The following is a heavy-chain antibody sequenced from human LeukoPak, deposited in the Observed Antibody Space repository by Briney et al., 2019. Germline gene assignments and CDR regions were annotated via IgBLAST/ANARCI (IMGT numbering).Heavy chain of an antibody. D-gene: IGHD5-12*01. Sequence: GGSLRLSCTASGFTFGDYAMSWVRQAPGKGLEWVGFIRSKAYGGTTEYAASVKGRFTISRDDSKSIAYLQMNSLKTEDTAVCYCTRNSGYDKNHDYWGQGTLVTVSS. CDR2: IRSKAYGGTT. J-gene: IGHJ4*02. V-gene: IGHV3-49*04. CDR3: TRNSGYDKNHDY. CDR1: GFTFGDYA.